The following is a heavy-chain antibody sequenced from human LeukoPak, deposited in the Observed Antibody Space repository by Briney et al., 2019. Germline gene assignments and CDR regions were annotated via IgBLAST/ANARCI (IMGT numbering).Heavy chain of an antibody. Sequence: ASVKVSCKASGYTFTGYYMHWVRQAPGQGLEWMGRINPNSGGTNYAQKFQGRVTMTRDTSISTAYMELSRLRSDDTAVYYCARVLLWFGETSENWLDPWGQGTLVTVSS. CDR2: INPNSGGT. CDR1: GYTFTGYY. V-gene: IGHV1-2*06. J-gene: IGHJ5*02. D-gene: IGHD3-10*01. CDR3: ARVLLWFGETSENWLDP.